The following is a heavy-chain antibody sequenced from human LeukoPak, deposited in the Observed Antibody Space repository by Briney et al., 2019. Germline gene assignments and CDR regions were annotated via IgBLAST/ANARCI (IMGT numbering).Heavy chain of an antibody. D-gene: IGHD2-21*02. V-gene: IGHV4-4*07. Sequence: SETLSLTCTVSGGSISSYYWSWIRQPAGKGLEWIGRIYTSGSTNYNPSLKSRVTMSVDTSKNQFSLKLSSVTAADTAVYYCARQYCGGDCYSVNNWYFDLWGRGTLVTVSS. CDR2: IYTSGST. J-gene: IGHJ2*01. CDR3: ARQYCGGDCYSVNNWYFDL. CDR1: GGSISSYY.